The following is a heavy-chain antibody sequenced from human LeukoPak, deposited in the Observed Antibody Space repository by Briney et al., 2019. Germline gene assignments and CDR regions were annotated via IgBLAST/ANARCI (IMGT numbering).Heavy chain of an antibody. CDR1: GGSISSYY. CDR3: ARGNRRYYYDSSGYYWFDY. D-gene: IGHD3-22*01. CDR2: INHSGST. J-gene: IGHJ4*02. V-gene: IGHV4-34*01. Sequence: SETLSLTCTVSGGSISSYYWSWIRQPPGKGLEWIGEINHSGSTNYNPSLKSRVTISVDTSKNQFSLKLSSVTAADTAVYYCARGNRRYYYDSSGYYWFDYWGQGTLVTVSS.